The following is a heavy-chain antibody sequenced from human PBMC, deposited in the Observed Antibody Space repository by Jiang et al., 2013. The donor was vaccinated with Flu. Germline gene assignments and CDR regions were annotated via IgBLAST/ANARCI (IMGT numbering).Heavy chain of an antibody. CDR3: ARGGGALDH. Sequence: LAQTLSLTCAISGDSVSSNTASWDWIRQSPSRGLEWLGRTYYRSKWNNDYAVSVKSRITINPDTSKNQFSLQLNSVTPEDTAVYYCARGGGALDHWGQGTLVTVSS. CDR1: GDSVSSNTAS. V-gene: IGHV6-1*01. D-gene: IGHD2-21*01. CDR2: TYYRSKWNN. J-gene: IGHJ4*02.